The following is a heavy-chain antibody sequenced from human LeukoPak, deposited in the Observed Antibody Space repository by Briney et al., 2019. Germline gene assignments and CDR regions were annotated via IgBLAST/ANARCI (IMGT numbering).Heavy chain of an antibody. V-gene: IGHV2-5*02. D-gene: IGHD2-2*02. CDR3: AHRRESQRYLDAFDI. CDR1: GFSLSTSGVG. Sequence: SGPTLVNPTQTLTLTCTFSGFSLSTSGVGVGWIRQPPGKALEWLALIYWDDDKRYSPSLKSRLTITKDTSNNQVVLTMTNMDPVDTATYYCAHRRESQRYLDAFDIWGQGTMVTVSS. J-gene: IGHJ3*02. CDR2: IYWDDDK.